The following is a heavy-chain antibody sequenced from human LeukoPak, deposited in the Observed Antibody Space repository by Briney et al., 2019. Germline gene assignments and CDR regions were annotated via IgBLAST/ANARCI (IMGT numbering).Heavy chain of an antibody. V-gene: IGHV4-59*11. D-gene: IGHD4-17*01. CDR2: ISYIGST. CDR3: ARDLVTVTKGFDI. CDR1: DDSFSSHY. J-gene: IGHJ3*02. Sequence: SETLSLTCAVSDDSFSSHYWTWIRQPPRKGLEWIGYISYIGSTNYNPSLKSRVTISIDTSRNQFCLRLSSVTAADTAVYYYARDLVTVTKGFDIWGQGTMVSVSS.